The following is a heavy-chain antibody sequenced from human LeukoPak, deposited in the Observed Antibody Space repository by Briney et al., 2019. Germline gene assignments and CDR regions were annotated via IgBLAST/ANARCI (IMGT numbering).Heavy chain of an antibody. D-gene: IGHD3-10*01. Sequence: GASVKVSCKASGYTFTSYDINWVRQAPGQGLEWMGWMNPNSGNTGYAQKFQGRVTMTRNTSISTAYMELSSLRSEDTAVYYCASIPSGSGSYWLFPFDYWGQGTLVTVSS. CDR2: MNPNSGNT. J-gene: IGHJ4*02. CDR1: GYTFTSYD. CDR3: ASIPSGSGSYWLFPFDY. V-gene: IGHV1-8*01.